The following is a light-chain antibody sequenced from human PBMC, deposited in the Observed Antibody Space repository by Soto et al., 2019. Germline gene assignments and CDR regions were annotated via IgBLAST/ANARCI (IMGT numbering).Light chain of an antibody. CDR1: QSVSSN. V-gene: IGKV3-20*01. J-gene: IGKJ3*01. Sequence: SVMAQSPATLSLSPGEGDTLSCRASQSVSSNLAWYQQKLGQAHRLLIYGASTRASGIPDRFSGSGSGTDFSLTISRLQPEDFEVYYCQQYGSSLRAFGRGTKVDIK. CDR3: QQYGSSLRA. CDR2: GAS.